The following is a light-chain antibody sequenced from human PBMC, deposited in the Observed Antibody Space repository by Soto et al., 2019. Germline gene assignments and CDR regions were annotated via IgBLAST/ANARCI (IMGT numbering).Light chain of an antibody. CDR3: QQYNNWPPWT. Sequence: EIVMTQSPATLSVSPGERATLSCRASQSVSSNLAWYQQKPGQAPRLLIYGASTRATGIPARFSGSGSWTEFTLAISRLQSEDFAVYYCQQYNNWPPWTFGQGNKVEIK. CDR2: GAS. J-gene: IGKJ1*01. V-gene: IGKV3-15*01. CDR1: QSVSSN.